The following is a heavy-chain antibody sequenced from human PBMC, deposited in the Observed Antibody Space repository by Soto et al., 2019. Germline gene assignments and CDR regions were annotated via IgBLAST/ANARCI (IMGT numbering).Heavy chain of an antibody. Sequence: QVQLVESGGGVVQPGTSLRLSCAASGFTFSDYAMHWVRQAPGKGLEWVALIRDDGTNKCYADPVKGRFYLSRDNSKNTLFLQMNSLSVEDKAVYYCAREGRIAKVRGVRYDYYGMDVWGQGTTVTVSS. CDR3: AREGRIAKVRGVRYDYYGMDV. CDR2: IRDDGTNK. CDR1: GFTFSDYA. D-gene: IGHD3-10*01. V-gene: IGHV3-30*01. J-gene: IGHJ6*02.